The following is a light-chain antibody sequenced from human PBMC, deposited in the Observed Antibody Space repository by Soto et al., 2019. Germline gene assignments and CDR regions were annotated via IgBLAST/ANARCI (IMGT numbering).Light chain of an antibody. V-gene: IGLV1-40*01. Sequence: QSVLTQPPSMSGAPGQRVTISCTGSSSNIGAGYDVHWYQHLPGTTPKILIYGNTNRPSGVPDRFSGSKSGTSASLAITGLQAEDEADYYCQSHDSSLNSWVFGGGTKLTVL. CDR1: SSNIGAGYD. CDR2: GNT. CDR3: QSHDSSLNSWV. J-gene: IGLJ3*02.